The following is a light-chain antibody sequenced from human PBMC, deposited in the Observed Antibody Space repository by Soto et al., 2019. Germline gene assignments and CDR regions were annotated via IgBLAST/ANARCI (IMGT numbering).Light chain of an antibody. CDR1: QSVNNY. CDR2: DAS. CDR3: QQYHSSRSVI. Sequence: EIVLTQSPVTLSLSPGERATLSCRASQSVNNYLAWYQQKPGLAPRLLIYDASNRATGIPARFSGSGSGTDFTLTISSLEPEDFAVYYCQQYHSSRSVIFGGVTKVDIK. V-gene: IGKV3-11*01. J-gene: IGKJ4*01.